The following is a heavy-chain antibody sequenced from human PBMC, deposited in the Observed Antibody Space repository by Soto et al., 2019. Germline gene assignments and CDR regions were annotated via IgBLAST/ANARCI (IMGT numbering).Heavy chain of an antibody. D-gene: IGHD6-19*01. Sequence: GGSLRLSCAASGFTFSSYAMHWVRQAPGKGLEWVAVISYDGSNKYYADSVKGRFTISRDNSKNTLYLQMNSLRAEDTAVYYCARDADYSIAVAGTSPDYWGQGTLVTVSS. J-gene: IGHJ4*02. V-gene: IGHV3-30-3*01. CDR3: ARDADYSIAVAGTSPDY. CDR2: ISYDGSNK. CDR1: GFTFSSYA.